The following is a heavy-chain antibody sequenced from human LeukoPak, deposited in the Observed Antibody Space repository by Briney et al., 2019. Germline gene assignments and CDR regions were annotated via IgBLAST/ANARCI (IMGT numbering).Heavy chain of an antibody. CDR3: ARGGPYGDYFDY. V-gene: IGHV1-69*05. CDR2: IIPIFGTA. D-gene: IGHD4-17*01. J-gene: IGHJ4*02. CDR1: GGTFSSYA. Sequence: ASVKVSCKASGGTFSSYAISWVRQAPGQGLEWMGGIIPIFGTANYAQKFQGRVTITTDESTSTAYMELSSLRSEDTAVYYCARGGPYGDYFDYWGQGTLVTVSS.